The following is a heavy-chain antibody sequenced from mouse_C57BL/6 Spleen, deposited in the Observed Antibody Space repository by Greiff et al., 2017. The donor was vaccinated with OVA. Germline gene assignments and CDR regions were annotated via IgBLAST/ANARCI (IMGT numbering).Heavy chain of an antibody. CDR1: GYTFTSYW. CDR2: IDPNSGGT. J-gene: IGHJ2*01. D-gene: IGHD3-2*02. Sequence: QVQLKQPGAELVKPGASVKLSCKASGYTFTSYWMHWVKQRPGRGLEWIGRIDPNSGGTKYNEKFKSKATLTVDKPSRTAYMQLSSLTTEDSAGYYCARWESSGSHFDYWGQGTTLTVSS. CDR3: ARWESSGSHFDY. V-gene: IGHV1-72*01.